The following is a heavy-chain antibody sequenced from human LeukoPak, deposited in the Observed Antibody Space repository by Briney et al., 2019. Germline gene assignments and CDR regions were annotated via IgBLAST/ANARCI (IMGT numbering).Heavy chain of an antibody. CDR1: GYTFTGYY. J-gene: IGHJ4*02. CDR3: ARLVSY. V-gene: IGHV1-2*02. D-gene: IGHD6-19*01. CDR2: IDPNSGDT. Sequence: VASVKVSCKASGYTFTGYYIHWVRQAPGQGLEWMGWIDPNSGDTNYAQKFQGRVTMTRDTSISTAYMELSRLRSDDTAVYYCARLVSYWGQGTLVTVSS.